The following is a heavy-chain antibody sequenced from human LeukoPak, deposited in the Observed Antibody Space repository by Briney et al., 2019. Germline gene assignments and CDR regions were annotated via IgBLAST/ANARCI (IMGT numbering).Heavy chain of an antibody. CDR2: ISYDGSNK. CDR1: GFTFSSYA. D-gene: IGHD6-19*01. J-gene: IGHJ4*02. V-gene: IGHV3-30-3*01. Sequence: PGGSLRLSCAASGFTFSSYAMHWVRQAPGKGLERVAIISYDGSNKYYAESVKGRFTISRDNSKNTLYLQMNSLRAEDTAVYYCARDKGISVAGTGGFDYWGQGTLVTVSS. CDR3: ARDKGISVAGTGGFDY.